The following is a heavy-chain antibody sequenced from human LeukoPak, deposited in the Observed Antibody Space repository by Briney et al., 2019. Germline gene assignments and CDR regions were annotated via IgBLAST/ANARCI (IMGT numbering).Heavy chain of an antibody. D-gene: IGHD3-16*01. J-gene: IGHJ4*02. V-gene: IGHV6-1*01. CDR2: TCYRSQWHN. Sequence: SQTLSLTCAISGDSVSSNSAAWNWIRQSPSRGLEWLGRTCYRSQWHNEYAVSVKSRITINPDTSKNQFSLQLNSVTPEDTAVYFCAWGNYYFDYWGQGILVTVSS. CDR1: GDSVSSNSAA. CDR3: AWGNYYFDY.